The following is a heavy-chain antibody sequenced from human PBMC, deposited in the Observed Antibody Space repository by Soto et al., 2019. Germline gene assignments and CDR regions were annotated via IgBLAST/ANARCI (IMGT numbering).Heavy chain of an antibody. CDR3: ARGLGGNYYYYYGMDV. V-gene: IGHV4-34*01. J-gene: IGHJ6*02. CDR2: INHSGST. Sequence: QVQLQQWGAGLLKPSETLSLTCAVYGGSFSGYYWSWIRQPPGKGLEWIGEINHSGSTNYNPSLKSRVTISVDTSKNQFSLKLSSVTAADTAVYYCARGLGGNYYYYYGMDVWGQGTTVTVSS. D-gene: IGHD1-26*01. CDR1: GGSFSGYY.